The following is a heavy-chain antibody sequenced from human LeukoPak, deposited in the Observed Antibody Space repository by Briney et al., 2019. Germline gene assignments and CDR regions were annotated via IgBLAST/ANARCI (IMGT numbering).Heavy chain of an antibody. CDR2: ISYDGSNK. CDR3: ARAPRVRGIVVVPAGRNYYGMDV. J-gene: IGHJ6*02. V-gene: IGHV3-30-3*01. D-gene: IGHD2-2*01. CDR1: GFNFRQAW. Sequence: GGSLRLSCAASGFNFRQAWMSWVRQAPGKGLEWVAVISYDGSNKYYADSVKGRFTISRDNSKNTLYLQMNSLRAEDTAVYYCARAPRVRGIVVVPAGRNYYGMDVWGQGTTVTVSS.